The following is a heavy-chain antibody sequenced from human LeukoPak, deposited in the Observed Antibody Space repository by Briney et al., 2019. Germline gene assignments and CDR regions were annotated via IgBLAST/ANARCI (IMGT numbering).Heavy chain of an antibody. V-gene: IGHV4-38-2*02. D-gene: IGHD1-7*01. CDR2: IYHSGST. CDR3: ARVRYNWNYEPLYYFDY. CDR1: GYSISSGYY. J-gene: IGHJ4*02. Sequence: SETLSLTCTVSGYSISSGYYWGWIRQPPGKGLEWIGSIYHSGSTYYNPSLKSRVTISVDTSKNQFSLKLNSVTAADTAVYYCARVRYNWNYEPLYYFDYWGQGTLVTVSS.